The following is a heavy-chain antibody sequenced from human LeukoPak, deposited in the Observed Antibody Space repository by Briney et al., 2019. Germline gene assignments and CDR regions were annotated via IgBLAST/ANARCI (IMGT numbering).Heavy chain of an antibody. J-gene: IGHJ4*02. CDR1: GDFLTTGDYF. V-gene: IGHV4-30-4*01. CDR3: ARISFDGLLVDY. CDR2: VYYSGGT. Sequence: PSQTLSLTCNVSGDFLTTGDYFWNWIRQPPGKALEWIGYVYYSGGTSYNPSLQSRTSISADMFKNQFSLKLSSVTAADTAVYYCARISFDGLLVDYWGQGTLVTVSS. D-gene: IGHD3-9*01.